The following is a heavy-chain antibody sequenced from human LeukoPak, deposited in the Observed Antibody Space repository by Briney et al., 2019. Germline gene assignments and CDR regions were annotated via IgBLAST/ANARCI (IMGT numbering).Heavy chain of an antibody. Sequence: GGSLRLSCAASGFTFSSYAMHWVRQAPGKGLGWVAVISYDGSNKYYADSVKGRFTISRDNSKNTLYLQMNSLRAEDTAVYYCARAYYYGSGYAFDIWGQGTMVTVSS. V-gene: IGHV3-30*04. CDR2: ISYDGSNK. CDR3: ARAYYYGSGYAFDI. J-gene: IGHJ3*02. CDR1: GFTFSSYA. D-gene: IGHD3-10*01.